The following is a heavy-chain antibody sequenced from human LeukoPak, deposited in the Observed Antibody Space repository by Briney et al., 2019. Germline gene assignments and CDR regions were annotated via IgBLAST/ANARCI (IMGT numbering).Heavy chain of an antibody. D-gene: IGHD1-1*01. CDR2: ISGSGGST. CDR1: GFTFSTYA. J-gene: IGHJ6*02. CDR3: AKDQRRSAGLEPVYDMDV. Sequence: GGSLRLSCAASGFTFSTYAMSWVRQAPGRGLEWVSTISGSGGSTYYADSVKGRFTISRDNSKDTLYLQMNTLRGEDTAVYYCAKDQRRSAGLEPVYDMDVWGQGTTVTVSS. V-gene: IGHV3-23*01.